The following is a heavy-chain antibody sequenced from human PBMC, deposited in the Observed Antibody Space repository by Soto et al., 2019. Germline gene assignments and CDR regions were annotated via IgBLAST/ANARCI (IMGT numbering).Heavy chain of an antibody. Sequence: SETLSLTCSVSGGSISSCYYYWSWVRQPPGKGLEWIGYIYYTGRTNYNPSLESRITISIDTSKNHFSLKLSSVSAADTAMYYCARDRSNSPDYFDYWGQGTQVTVSS. D-gene: IGHD6-6*01. J-gene: IGHJ4*02. V-gene: IGHV4-30-4*01. CDR1: GGSISSCYYY. CDR2: IYYTGRT. CDR3: ARDRSNSPDYFDY.